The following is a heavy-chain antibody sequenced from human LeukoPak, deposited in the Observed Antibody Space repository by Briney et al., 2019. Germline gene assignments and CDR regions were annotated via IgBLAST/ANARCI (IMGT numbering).Heavy chain of an antibody. CDR3: ARGCLNSGSHDY. CDR2: ISSSSSYI. CDR1: GFTFSSYS. J-gene: IGHJ4*02. V-gene: IGHV3-21*01. Sequence: PGGSLRLSCAASGFTFSSYSMNWVRQAPGKGLEWVSSISSSSSYIYYADSVKGRFTISRDNAKNSLYLQMNSLRAEDTAVYYCARGCLNSGSHDYWGQGTLVTVSS. D-gene: IGHD1-26*01.